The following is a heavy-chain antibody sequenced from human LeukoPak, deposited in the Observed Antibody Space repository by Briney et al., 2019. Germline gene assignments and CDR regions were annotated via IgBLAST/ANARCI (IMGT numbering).Heavy chain of an antibody. V-gene: IGHV1-3*03. D-gene: IGHD6-13*01. CDR1: GYTFTNYA. Sequence: ASVNLSCKASGYTFTNYAIHWVRQAPGQRLEWMGWINAANGNTRCSQEFQGRVTITRDTSANTAYMELSSLRSEDTAVYYCARETSSSWYYFDYWGQGTLVTVSS. CDR3: ARETSSSWYYFDY. CDR2: INAANGNT. J-gene: IGHJ4*02.